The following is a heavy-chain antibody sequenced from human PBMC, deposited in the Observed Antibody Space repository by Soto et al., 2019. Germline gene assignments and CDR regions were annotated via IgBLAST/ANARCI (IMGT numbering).Heavy chain of an antibody. CDR3: ARERPDGARLDP. V-gene: IGHV4-39*02. Sequence: SDTLSLTCTVSGGSISSSSYFWGWVRQPPGKGLEWIGTIYFSGTTYYMPSLKSRVTISADTSKNQLSLKLSSVTAADTAVYYCARERPDGARLDPWGQGTLVTVSS. D-gene: IGHD6-6*01. CDR1: GGSISSSSYF. CDR2: IYFSGTT. J-gene: IGHJ5*02.